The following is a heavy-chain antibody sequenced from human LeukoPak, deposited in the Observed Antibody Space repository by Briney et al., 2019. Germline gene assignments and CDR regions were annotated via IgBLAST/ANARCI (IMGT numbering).Heavy chain of an antibody. Sequence: SETLSLTCTVSGGSISSYYWSWIRQPPGKGLEWIGYIYYSGSTNYNPSLKSRVTISVDTSKNQFSLKLSSVTAADTAVYYCARDVGGWYDYWGQETLVTVSS. CDR3: ARDVGGWYDY. D-gene: IGHD6-19*01. V-gene: IGHV4-59*01. CDR2: IYYSGST. CDR1: GGSISSYY. J-gene: IGHJ4*02.